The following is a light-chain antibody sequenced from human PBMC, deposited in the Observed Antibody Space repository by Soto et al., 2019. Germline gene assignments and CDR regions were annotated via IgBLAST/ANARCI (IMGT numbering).Light chain of an antibody. Sequence: QLVLTQPPSVSGAPGQRVTISCTGSSSNIGAHYDVHWYQQLPGTAPKLLIYGNNNRPSGVPDRFSGSKSGTSASLAITGLQAEDEADYYCQSYDSSLTGYVFGTGTKLTVL. CDR3: QSYDSSLTGYV. V-gene: IGLV1-40*01. CDR1: SSNIGAHYD. J-gene: IGLJ1*01. CDR2: GNN.